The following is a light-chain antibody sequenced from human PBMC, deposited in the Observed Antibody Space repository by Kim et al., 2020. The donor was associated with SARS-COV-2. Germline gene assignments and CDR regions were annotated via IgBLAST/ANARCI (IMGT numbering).Light chain of an antibody. CDR2: DDS. CDR1: RSNIGSNY. CDR3: AAWDDGLSAWL. J-gene: IGLJ3*02. Sequence: GQRVTISCSGGRSNIGSNYVHWYQQFPGTAPKLLIHDDSQRPSGVPDRFSGSRSGTSASLAISGLRSEDEADYFCAAWDDGLSAWLFGGGTQLTVL. V-gene: IGLV1-47*02.